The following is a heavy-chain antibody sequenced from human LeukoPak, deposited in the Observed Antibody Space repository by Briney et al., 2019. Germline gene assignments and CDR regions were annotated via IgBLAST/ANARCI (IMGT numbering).Heavy chain of an antibody. Sequence: SETLSLTCAVYGGSFSGYYWSWIRQPPGKGLEWIGEINHSGSTNYNPSLKSRVTISVDTSKNQFSLKLSSVTAADTAVYYCQSGSSSGDYWGQGTLVTVSS. CDR3: QSGSSSGDY. J-gene: IGHJ4*02. D-gene: IGHD6-6*01. V-gene: IGHV4-34*01. CDR1: GGSFSGYY. CDR2: INHSGST.